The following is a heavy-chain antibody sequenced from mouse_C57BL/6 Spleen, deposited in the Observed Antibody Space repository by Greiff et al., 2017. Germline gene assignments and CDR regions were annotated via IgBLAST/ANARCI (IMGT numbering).Heavy chain of an antibody. V-gene: IGHV14-4*01. CDR3: TRNYARYWYFDV. J-gene: IGHJ1*03. Sequence: VQLQQSGAELVRPGASVKLSCTASGFNIKDDYMHWVKQRPEQGLEWIGWIDPENGDTEYASKFQGKATITADTSSNTAYLQLSSLTSEDTAVYYCTRNYARYWYFDVWGTGTTVTVSS. CDR1: GFNIKDDY. D-gene: IGHD2-1*01. CDR2: IDPENGDT.